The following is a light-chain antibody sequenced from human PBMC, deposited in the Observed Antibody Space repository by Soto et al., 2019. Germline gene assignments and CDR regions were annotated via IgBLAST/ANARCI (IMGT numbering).Light chain of an antibody. CDR1: QSVTIS. CDR3: QQYNDWPRT. CDR2: GAS. V-gene: IGKV3-15*01. J-gene: IGKJ2*01. Sequence: EIVMTQSPATLSVSPGERATLSCRASQSVTISLAWYQQKPGQAPTLLIYGASTRATGTPVRFSGSGSGTEFTLTISSLQSEDFAVYYCQQYNDWPRTFGLGTKLEIK.